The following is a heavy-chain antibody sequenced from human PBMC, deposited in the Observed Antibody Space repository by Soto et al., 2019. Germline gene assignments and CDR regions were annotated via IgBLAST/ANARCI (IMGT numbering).Heavy chain of an antibody. CDR1: GFPFDDYT. CDR3: AKDIGIAVARSYFDY. V-gene: IGHV3-43*01. J-gene: IGHJ4*02. D-gene: IGHD6-19*01. Sequence: TGGSLRLSCAASGFPFDDYTMHWVRQAPGKGLEWVSLISWDGGSTYYADSVKGRFTISRDNSKNSLYLQMNSLRTEDTALYYCAKDIGIAVARSYFDYWGQGTLVTVSS. CDR2: ISWDGGST.